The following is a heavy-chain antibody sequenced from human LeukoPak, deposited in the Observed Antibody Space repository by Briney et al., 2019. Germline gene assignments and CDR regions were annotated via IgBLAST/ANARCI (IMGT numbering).Heavy chain of an antibody. J-gene: IGHJ3*02. Sequence: GGSLRLSCAASGFTVSSNYMSWVRQAPGKGLEWVSVIYSGGSTYYADSVKGRFTISRDNSKSTLYLQMNSLRAEDTAVYYCAKDRGGSGSYRDAFDIWGQGTMVTVSS. CDR2: IYSGGST. CDR1: GFTVSSNY. D-gene: IGHD3-10*01. CDR3: AKDRGGSGSYRDAFDI. V-gene: IGHV3-53*01.